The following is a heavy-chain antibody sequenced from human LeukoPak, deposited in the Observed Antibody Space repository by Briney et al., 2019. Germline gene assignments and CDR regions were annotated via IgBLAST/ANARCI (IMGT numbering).Heavy chain of an antibody. CDR1: GFTLSSYA. CDR2: IGGSGGST. Sequence: GGSLRLSCTASGFTLSSYAMSWVRQAPGKGLEWVSTIGGSGGSTYDADSVKGRFAISTDNSKNRLYLQMNSLRAEDTALYYCAKSSEDKFDFWSGSYTTYYYYYMDVWGKGATVIVSS. V-gene: IGHV3-23*01. J-gene: IGHJ6*03. D-gene: IGHD3-3*01. CDR3: AKSSEDKFDFWSGSYTTYYYYYMDV.